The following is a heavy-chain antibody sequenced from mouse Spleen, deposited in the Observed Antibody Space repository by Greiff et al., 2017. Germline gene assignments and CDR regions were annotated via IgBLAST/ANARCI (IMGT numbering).Heavy chain of an antibody. J-gene: IGHJ3*01. CDR3: ARNYYGSSGFAY. V-gene: IGHV5-9*01. D-gene: IGHD1-1*01. CDR1: GFTFSSYA. CDR2: ISSGGGNT. Sequence: EVMLVESGGGLVKLGGSLKLSCAASGFTFSSYAMSWVRQTPEKRLEWVATISSGGGNTYYPDSVKGRFTISRDNAKNTLYLQMSSLKSEDTAMYYCARNYYGSSGFAYWGQGTLVTVSA.